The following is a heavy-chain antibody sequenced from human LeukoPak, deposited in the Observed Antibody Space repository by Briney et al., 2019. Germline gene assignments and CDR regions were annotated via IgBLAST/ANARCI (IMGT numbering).Heavy chain of an antibody. CDR1: GFTFRSYW. V-gene: IGHV3-74*03. D-gene: IGHD6-19*01. J-gene: IGHJ4*02. CDR2: INSDGSTT. Sequence: AGGSLRLSCAASGFTFRSYWMHWVRQAPGTGLVWVSRINSDGSTTAYADSVKGRFTISRDNAENTLYLQMNSLRAEDTAVYYCARDSGTGSAWYPFDYWGQGTLVTVSS. CDR3: ARDSGTGSAWYPFDY.